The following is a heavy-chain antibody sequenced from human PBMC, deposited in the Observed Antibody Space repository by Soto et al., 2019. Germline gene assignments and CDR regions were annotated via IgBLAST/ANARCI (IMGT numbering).Heavy chain of an antibody. Sequence: GASVKVSCKASGFTFTSSAVQWVRQARGQRPEWIGWIVVGSGNTNYAQKFQERVTITRDMSTSTAYMELSSLRSEDTAVYYCAAAKAGYNSRDYYYGMDVWGQGTTVTVSS. V-gene: IGHV1-58*01. CDR1: GFTFTSSA. J-gene: IGHJ6*02. CDR2: IVVGSGNT. CDR3: AAAKAGYNSRDYYYGMDV. D-gene: IGHD5-12*01.